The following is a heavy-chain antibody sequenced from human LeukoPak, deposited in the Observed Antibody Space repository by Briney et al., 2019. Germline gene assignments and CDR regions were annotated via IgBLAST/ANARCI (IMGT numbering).Heavy chain of an antibody. CDR3: ARAMPHDNWFNP. V-gene: IGHV3-74*03. CDR1: GFTFTDYW. D-gene: IGHD2-2*01. Sequence: PGGSLRLSCAASGFTFTDYWMHWVRQVAGKGLVWVSRINGDLTNTTYADSVKGRFTISRDNAKNTLYLQMNSLRAEDTAGYYCARAMPHDNWFNPWGQGSLVTVSS. J-gene: IGHJ5*02. CDR2: INGDLTNT.